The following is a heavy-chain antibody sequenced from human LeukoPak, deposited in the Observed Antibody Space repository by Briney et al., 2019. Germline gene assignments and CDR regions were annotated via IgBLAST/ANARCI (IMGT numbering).Heavy chain of an antibody. J-gene: IGHJ4*02. CDR3: ERESWDIVVVPAAIFYGY. D-gene: IGHD2-2*01. CDR1: GYTFTKYG. V-gene: IGHV7-4-1*02. CDR2: INTNTGNP. Sequence: ASVKVSCKASGYTFTKYGISWVRQAPGQGLEWMGWINTNTGNPTYAQGFTGRFVFSLDTSVSTAYLQISSLKAEDTAVYYCERESWDIVVVPAAIFYGYWGQGTLVTVSS.